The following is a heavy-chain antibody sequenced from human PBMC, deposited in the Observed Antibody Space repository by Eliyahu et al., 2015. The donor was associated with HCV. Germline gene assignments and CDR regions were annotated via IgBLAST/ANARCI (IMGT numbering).Heavy chain of an antibody. CDR3: ARTTMKMTLKDNYFDS. J-gene: IGHJ5*01. Sequence: QVQLQESGPGLVRPSQTLSLTCTVSSDSITNSGYFWSWIRQPAGKELEWIGRIYAQCHPHYKPSFRGRVTMSRDTSKNQISLELTSVTAADTAIYYCARTTMKMTLKDNYFDSWGQGHLVTVTS. D-gene: IGHD3-22*01. V-gene: IGHV4-61*02. CDR1: SDSITNSGYF. CDR2: IYAQCHP.